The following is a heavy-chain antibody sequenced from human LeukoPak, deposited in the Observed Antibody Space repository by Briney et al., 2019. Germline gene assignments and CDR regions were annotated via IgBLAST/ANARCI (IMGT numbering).Heavy chain of an antibody. D-gene: IGHD3-10*01. CDR3: AKDIGMVRESEFDY. J-gene: IGHJ4*02. V-gene: IGHV3-23*01. CDR2: ISGSGGST. CDR1: GFTFSSYA. Sequence: GGSLRLSCAASGFTFSSYAMSWVRQAPGKGLEWVSAISGSGGSTYYADSVKGRFTISRDNSKNTLYLQMDSLRAEDTAVYYCAKDIGMVRESEFDYWGQGTLVTVSS.